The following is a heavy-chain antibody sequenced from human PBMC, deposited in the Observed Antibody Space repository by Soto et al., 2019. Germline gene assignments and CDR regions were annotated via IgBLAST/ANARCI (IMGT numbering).Heavy chain of an antibody. Sequence: ASVKVSCKSSGYTFTGYYMHWVRQAPGQGLEWMGWINPNSGGTNYAQKFQGRVTMTRDTSISTAYMELSRLRSDDTAVYYSARDYSDSSGYYYPPRFDIWGQGTMVTVSS. CDR1: GYTFTGYY. J-gene: IGHJ3*02. CDR3: ARDYSDSSGYYYPPRFDI. D-gene: IGHD3-22*01. V-gene: IGHV1-2*02. CDR2: INPNSGGT.